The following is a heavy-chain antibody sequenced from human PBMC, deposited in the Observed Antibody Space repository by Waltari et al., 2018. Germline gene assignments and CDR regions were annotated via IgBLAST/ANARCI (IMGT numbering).Heavy chain of an antibody. CDR2: ISNDGSNK. J-gene: IGHJ4*02. V-gene: IGHV3-30-3*01. Sequence: QVQLVESGGGVVQPGRSLRLSCAASGFNFSSHAMHWVRQAPGKGLEWMAVISNDGSNKYYVDSVKGRFTISRDNSKNTLFLQMNSLRLEDTAVYYCARALSKGVIGYFDYWGQGTLVTVSS. CDR1: GFNFSSHA. D-gene: IGHD3-10*01. CDR3: ARALSKGVIGYFDY.